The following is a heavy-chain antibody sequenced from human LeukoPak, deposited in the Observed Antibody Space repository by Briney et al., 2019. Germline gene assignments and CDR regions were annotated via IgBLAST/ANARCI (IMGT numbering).Heavy chain of an antibody. CDR1: GYTFTSYY. D-gene: IGHD3-22*01. CDR2: IDPSGGST. Sequence: ASVKVSCKASGYTFTSYYMHWVRQAPGQGLEWMGIIDPSGGSTSYAQKFQGRVTMTRDTSTSTVYMELSSLRSEDTAVYYCARGCLYYYDSSGYCHFDYWGQGTLVTVSS. V-gene: IGHV1-46*01. CDR3: ARGCLYYYDSSGYCHFDY. J-gene: IGHJ4*02.